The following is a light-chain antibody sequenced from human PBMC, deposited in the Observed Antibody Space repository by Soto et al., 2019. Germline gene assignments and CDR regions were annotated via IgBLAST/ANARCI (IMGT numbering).Light chain of an antibody. Sequence: EIVLTQSPGTLSLSPGERATLSCRASQSVSSSYVAWYQQRPGQAPRLLIYGASSRASGIPDRFSGSGSGTDFTLPISGLEPKVFAVYTWKKYGSSPRLFGGGTKVDIK. CDR1: QSVSSSY. CDR2: GAS. V-gene: IGKV3-20*01. J-gene: IGKJ4*01. CDR3: KKYGSSPRL.